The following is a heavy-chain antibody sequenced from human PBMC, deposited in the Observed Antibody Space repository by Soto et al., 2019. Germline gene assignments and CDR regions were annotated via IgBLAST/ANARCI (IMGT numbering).Heavy chain of an antibody. J-gene: IGHJ4*01. CDR1: GFTFSGYG. CDR3: ARLYSSGWFFDY. V-gene: IGHV3-33*01. D-gene: IGHD6-19*01. Sequence: GSLRLSCAPSGFTFSGYGMHWVRQAPGKGLEWVALIWFDGTNKYYADSVKGRFTISRDNSKNTLYLQMNSLRAEDTAVYYCARLYSSGWFFDYWGHGTLVTVSS. CDR2: IWFDGTNK.